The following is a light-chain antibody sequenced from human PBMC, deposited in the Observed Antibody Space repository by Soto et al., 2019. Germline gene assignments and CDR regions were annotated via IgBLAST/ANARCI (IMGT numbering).Light chain of an antibody. CDR1: QSVNSDY. Sequence: EIVLTQSPGTLSLFPGERATLSCRATQSVNSDYLAWYQQKPGQAARLLIYIASRRATGIPDRFSGGGSGTDFTLTINRLEPEDFAVYYCKQYGTSPWTFGQGTKVEIK. CDR3: KQYGTSPWT. V-gene: IGKV3-20*01. J-gene: IGKJ1*01. CDR2: IAS.